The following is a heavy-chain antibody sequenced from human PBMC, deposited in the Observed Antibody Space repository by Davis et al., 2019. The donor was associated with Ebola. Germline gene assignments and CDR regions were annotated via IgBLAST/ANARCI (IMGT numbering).Heavy chain of an antibody. D-gene: IGHD1-26*01. Sequence: GESLKISCVASGFNFPDYYMNWVRQAPGKGLEWVANIKHDESQRYYADSVKGRFYISRDNSKNSLYLQMNSLRAEDTAVYYCARGSPSGSYPDYWGQGTLVTVSS. CDR2: IKHDESQR. CDR3: ARGSPSGSYPDY. J-gene: IGHJ4*02. V-gene: IGHV3-7*01. CDR1: GFNFPDYY.